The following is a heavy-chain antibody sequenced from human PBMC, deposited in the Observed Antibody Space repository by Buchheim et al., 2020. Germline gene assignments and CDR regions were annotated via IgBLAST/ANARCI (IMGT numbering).Heavy chain of an antibody. CDR1: GFTFSSYG. V-gene: IGHV3-30*18. D-gene: IGHD3-16*02. Sequence: QVQLVESGGGVVQPGRSLRLSCAASGFTFSSYGMHWVRQAPGKGLEWVAVISYDGSNKYYADSVKGRFTISRDNSKNTLYLQMNSLRAEDTAVYYCAKDPYDYVWGSYRPTYYYGMDVWGQETT. J-gene: IGHJ6*02. CDR3: AKDPYDYVWGSYRPTYYYGMDV. CDR2: ISYDGSNK.